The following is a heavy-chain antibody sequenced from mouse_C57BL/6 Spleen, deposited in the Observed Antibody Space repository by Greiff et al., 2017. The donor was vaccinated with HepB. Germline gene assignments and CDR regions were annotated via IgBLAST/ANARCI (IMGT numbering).Heavy chain of an antibody. V-gene: IGHV1-61*01. Sequence: VQLQQPGAELVRPGSSVKLSCKASGYTFTSYWMDWVKQRPGQGLEWIGNIYPSDSETHYNQKFKDKATLTVDKSSSTAYMQLSSLTSEDSAVYYCARGVPGFFAYWGQGTLVTVSA. CDR3: ARGVPGFFAY. CDR1: GYTFTSYW. CDR2: IYPSDSET. D-gene: IGHD2-14*01. J-gene: IGHJ3*01.